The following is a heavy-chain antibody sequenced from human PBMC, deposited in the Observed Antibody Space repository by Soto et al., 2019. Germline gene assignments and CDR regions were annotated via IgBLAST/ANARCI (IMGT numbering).Heavy chain of an antibody. D-gene: IGHD3-9*01. CDR3: AKSGGDLLTGFSPSYFDH. V-gene: IGHV3-23*01. J-gene: IGHJ4*02. Sequence: GGSLRLSCAASGFTFSKSAMSWVRQAPGKGLQWVATLSGSGYSTYYTESVRGRFAISRDNSKNTLFLQMSSLRAEDTALYYCAKSGGDLLTGFSPSYFDHWGQGTLVTVSS. CDR1: GFTFSKSA. CDR2: LSGSGYST.